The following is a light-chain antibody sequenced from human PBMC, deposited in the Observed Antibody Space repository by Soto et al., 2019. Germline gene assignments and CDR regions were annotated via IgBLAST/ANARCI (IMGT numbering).Light chain of an antibody. V-gene: IGKV3D-15*01. CDR2: DAS. CDR1: QSVSRN. J-gene: IGKJ5*01. CDR3: QQYNNWPIT. Sequence: EIVMTQSPKTLSVSPGERATLSCRASQSVSRNLAWYQQKPGQAPRLLIYDASTRATGTPARFSGSGSGTKFTLSISSLQSEDFAVYSCQQYNNWPITFGQGTLLEV.